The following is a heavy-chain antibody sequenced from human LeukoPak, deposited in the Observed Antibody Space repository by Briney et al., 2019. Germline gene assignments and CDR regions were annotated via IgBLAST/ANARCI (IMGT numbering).Heavy chain of an antibody. V-gene: IGHV1-69*13. J-gene: IGHJ6*02. CDR3: ARDRPPTVTTDYYYGMDV. CDR2: IIPIFGTA. CDR1: GGTFSSYA. Sequence: ASVKVSCKASGGTFSSYAISWVRQAPGQGLEWMGGIIPIFGTANYAQKFQGRVTITADESTSTAYLELSSLRSKDTAVYYCARDRPPTVTTDYYYGMDVWGQGTTVTVSS. D-gene: IGHD4-11*01.